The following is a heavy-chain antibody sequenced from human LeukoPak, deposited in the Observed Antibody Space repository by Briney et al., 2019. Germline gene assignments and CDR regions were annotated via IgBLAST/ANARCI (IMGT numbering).Heavy chain of an antibody. D-gene: IGHD6-13*01. CDR2: ISSSSSYI. J-gene: IGHJ4*02. V-gene: IGHV3-21*01. Sequence: GGSLRLSCAASGFTFSSYSMNWVRQAPGKGLEWVSSISSSSSYIYYADSVKGRFTISRDNAKNSLYLRMNSLRAEDTAVYYCARGKYSSSWDPSSDYWGQGTLVTVSS. CDR1: GFTFSSYS. CDR3: ARGKYSSSWDPSSDY.